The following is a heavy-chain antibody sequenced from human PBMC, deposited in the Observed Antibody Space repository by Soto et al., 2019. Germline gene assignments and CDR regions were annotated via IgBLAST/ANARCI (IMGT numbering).Heavy chain of an antibody. Sequence: SETLSLTCTVSGGSISSSSYYWGWIRQPPGKGLEWIGSIYYSGSTYYNPSLKSRVTISVDTSKNQFSLKLSSVTAADTAVYYSARDSNYDAWVGYYYYGMDVWGQGTTVTVSS. CDR1: GGSISSSSYY. CDR3: ARDSNYDAWVGYYYYGMDV. D-gene: IGHD4-4*01. V-gene: IGHV4-39*02. J-gene: IGHJ6*02. CDR2: IYYSGST.